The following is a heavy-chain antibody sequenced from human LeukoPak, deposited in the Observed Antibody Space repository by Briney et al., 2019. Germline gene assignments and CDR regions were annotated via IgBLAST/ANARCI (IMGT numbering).Heavy chain of an antibody. J-gene: IGHJ4*02. CDR3: AKNLYYYGSGTQSFDY. Sequence: GGSLRLSCAASGFTFSSYAMSWVRQAPGKGPEWVSAISGSGGSTYYADSVEGRFTISRDNSKNTLYLQMNSLRAEDTAVYYCAKNLYYYGSGTQSFDYWGQGTLVTVSS. D-gene: IGHD3-10*01. CDR2: ISGSGGST. V-gene: IGHV3-23*01. CDR1: GFTFSSYA.